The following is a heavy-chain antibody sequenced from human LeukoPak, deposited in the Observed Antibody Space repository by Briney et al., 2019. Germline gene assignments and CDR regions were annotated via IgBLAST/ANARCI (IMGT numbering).Heavy chain of an antibody. CDR3: AVAPNFDRLLSPFDY. V-gene: IGHV1-18*01. D-gene: IGHD3-9*01. CDR2: ISAYNGNT. J-gene: IGHJ4*02. CDR1: GYTFTSYG. Sequence: ASVKLSCKASGYTFTSYGISWVRQAPGQGLEWMGWISAYNGNTNYAQRLQGRVTMTTDTSTSTAYMELRSLRSDDTAMYYCAVAPNFDRLLSPFDYWGQGTLVTVSS.